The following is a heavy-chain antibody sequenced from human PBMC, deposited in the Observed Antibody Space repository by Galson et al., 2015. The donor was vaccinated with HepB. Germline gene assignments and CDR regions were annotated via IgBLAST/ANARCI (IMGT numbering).Heavy chain of an antibody. V-gene: IGHV2-5*02. J-gene: IGHJ5*02. CDR3: AHEVDYDFWSGCIGWFDP. CDR2: IYWDDDK. D-gene: IGHD3-3*01. CDR1: GFSLSTSGVG. Sequence: PALVKPTQTLTLTCTFSGFSLSTSGVGVGWIRQPPGKALEWLALIYWDDDKRYSPSLKSRLTITKDTSKNQVVLTMTNMDPVDTATYYCAHEVDYDFWSGCIGWFDPWGQGTLVTVSS.